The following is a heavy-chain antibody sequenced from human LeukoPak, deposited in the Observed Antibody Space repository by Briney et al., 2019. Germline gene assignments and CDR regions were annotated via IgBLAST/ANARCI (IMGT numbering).Heavy chain of an antibody. CDR3: ARQYYDYVWGSYRPYYYYLDV. Sequence: ASVKVSCKVSGYTLTELSMHWVRQAPGKGLEWMGGFDPEDGETIYAQKFQGRVTITRNTSIRTAYMELSSLRSEDTAVYYCARQYYDYVWGSYRPYYYYLDVWGKGTTVTVSS. CDR1: GYTLTELS. D-gene: IGHD3-16*02. CDR2: FDPEDGET. V-gene: IGHV1-24*01. J-gene: IGHJ6*03.